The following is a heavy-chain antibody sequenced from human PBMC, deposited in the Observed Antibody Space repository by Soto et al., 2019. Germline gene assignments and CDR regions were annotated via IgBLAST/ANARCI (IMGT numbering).Heavy chain of an antibody. J-gene: IGHJ4*02. CDR1: GYTFTGYY. D-gene: IGHD2-15*01. Sequence: QVQLVQSGAEVKKPGASVKVSCKASGYTFTGYYMHWARQAPGQGLAWMGWSNPNSGGTNYAQKFQVWGTMTRATSIRTAYMEMGRLTSDDTAVYYCAREFRYCSGGSCYCGGFDYWGQGTLVTVSS. CDR3: AREFRYCSGGSCYCGGFDY. CDR2: SNPNSGGT. V-gene: IGHV1-2*04.